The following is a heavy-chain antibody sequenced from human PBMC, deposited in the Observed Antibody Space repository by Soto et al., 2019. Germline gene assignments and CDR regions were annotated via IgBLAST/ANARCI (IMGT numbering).Heavy chain of an antibody. CDR2: ISSSSSDT. D-gene: IGHD3-22*01. CDR3: ARRRPAGYYNY. V-gene: IGHV3-11*05. J-gene: IGHJ4*02. CDR1: GFPFSDYY. Sequence: QVQLVESGGDLVKPGGSLRLSCAASGFPFSDYYMSWIHQAPGKGLEWVSSISSSSSDTNYAQSVKGRFTISRDNAKNSLHLQMTSLRAEDTAVYYCARRRPAGYYNYWGQGTLVTVSA.